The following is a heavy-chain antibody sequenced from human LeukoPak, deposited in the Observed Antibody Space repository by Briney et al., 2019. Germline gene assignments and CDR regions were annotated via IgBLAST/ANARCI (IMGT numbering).Heavy chain of an antibody. D-gene: IGHD6-19*01. CDR1: GFTFGDYA. CDR2: IRSKAYGGTT. CDR3: ARRSGRYYYMDV. V-gene: IGHV3-49*03. Sequence: GGSLRLSCTASGFTFGDYAMSWFRQAPGKGLEWVGFIRSKAYGGTTEYAASVKGRFTISRDDSKSIAYLQMNSLRAEDTAVYYCARRSGRYYYMDVWGKGTTVTISS. J-gene: IGHJ6*03.